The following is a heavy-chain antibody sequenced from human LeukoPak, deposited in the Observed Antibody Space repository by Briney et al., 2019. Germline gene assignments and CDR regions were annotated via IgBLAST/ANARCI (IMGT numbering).Heavy chain of an antibody. CDR2: ISGNGGST. Sequence: PGGSLRLSCAASGFTFSSYAMTWVRQAPGKGLEWVSAISGNGGSTYYTDSVKGRFTISRDNSKNTLYLQMSSLRAEDTAVYYCVKSRSTRDSGDRWVDSGGQGPLVTV. CDR1: GFTFSSYA. J-gene: IGHJ5*01. V-gene: IGHV3-23*01. CDR3: VKSRSTRDSGDRWVDS. D-gene: IGHD6-25*01.